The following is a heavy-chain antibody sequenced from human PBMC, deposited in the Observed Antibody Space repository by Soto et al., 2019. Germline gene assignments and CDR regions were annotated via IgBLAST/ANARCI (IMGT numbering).Heavy chain of an antibody. CDR3: ARALGSRSNWFDP. J-gene: IGHJ5*02. CDR1: GGSISSGGYY. CDR2: IYYSGST. Sequence: SETLFLTCTVSGGSISSGGYYWSWIRQHPGKGLEWIGYIYYSGSTYYNPSLKSRVTISVDTSKNQFSLKLSSVTAADTAVYYCARALGSRSNWFDPWGQGTLVTVSS. D-gene: IGHD6-13*01. V-gene: IGHV4-31*03.